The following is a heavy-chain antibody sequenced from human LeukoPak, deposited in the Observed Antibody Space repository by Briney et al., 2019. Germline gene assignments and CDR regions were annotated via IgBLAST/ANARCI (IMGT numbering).Heavy chain of an antibody. D-gene: IGHD3-22*01. CDR3: ARDDYDSHPGFFGY. CDR1: GFTFSSYS. J-gene: IGHJ4*02. CDR2: ISSSSSYI. V-gene: IGHV3-21*01. Sequence: GGSLRLSCAASGFTFSSYSMNWVRQAPGKGLEWVSSISSSSSYIYYADSVKGRFTISRDNAKNSLYLQMNSLRAEDTAVYYCARDDYDSHPGFFGYWGQGTLVTVSS.